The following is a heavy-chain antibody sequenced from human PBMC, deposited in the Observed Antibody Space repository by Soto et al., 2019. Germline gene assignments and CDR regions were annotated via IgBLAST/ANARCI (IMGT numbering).Heavy chain of an antibody. CDR1: GFTFSDYA. CDR3: ARLGAYYQSLDP. J-gene: IGHJ5*02. D-gene: IGHD3-22*01. CDR2: IYYGGSS. Sequence: SGGSLRLSCAASGFTFSDYAMHWVRQPPGKGLEWVASIYYGGSSYYNPSLNSRVTVSVDTSKNQFSLKMTSVTAADTAVYYCARLGAYYQSLDPWGPGTLVTVSS. V-gene: IGHV4-38-2*01.